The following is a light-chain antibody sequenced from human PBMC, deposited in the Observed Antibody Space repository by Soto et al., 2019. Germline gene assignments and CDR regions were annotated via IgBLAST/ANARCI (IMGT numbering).Light chain of an antibody. CDR2: DVN. J-gene: IGLJ2*01. V-gene: IGLV2-14*01. CDR3: ISSTSSIS. CDR1: SSDVGGYNY. Sequence: QSALTQPASVSGSPGQSITISCTGTSSDVGGYNYVSWYQQHPGKAPKLMIYDVNTRPSGVSNRFSGSKSGNTASLTISGLQAEDEADYYCISSTSSISFGGGTKLTVL.